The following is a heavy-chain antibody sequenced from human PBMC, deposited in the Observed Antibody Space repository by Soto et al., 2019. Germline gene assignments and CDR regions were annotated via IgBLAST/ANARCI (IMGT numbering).Heavy chain of an antibody. V-gene: IGHV3-30-3*01. CDR3: ARPAATVIFYSGMDV. CDR1: GFTFSDYA. D-gene: IGHD4-17*01. Sequence: PGGSLRLSCAASGFTFSDYAMHWVRQAPGKGLEGVAIISFDGSNEHYADSVQGRFTISRDNSENTLYLQMNSLRADDTAVYYCARPAATVIFYSGMDVWGQGTTVTVSS. CDR2: ISFDGSNE. J-gene: IGHJ6*02.